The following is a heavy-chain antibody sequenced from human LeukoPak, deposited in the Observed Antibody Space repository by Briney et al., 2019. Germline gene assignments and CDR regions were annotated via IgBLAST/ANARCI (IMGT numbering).Heavy chain of an antibody. D-gene: IGHD5-24*01. CDR3: TRTRGAGYNLAY. J-gene: IGHJ4*02. CDR1: GGSISSSNW. CDR2: IYHSGST. Sequence: PSGTLSLTCAVSGGSISSSNWWSWVRQPPGKGLEWIGEIYHSGSTNYNPSLKSRVTISVDTSKNQFSLKLSSVTAADTAVYYCTRTRGAGYNLAYWGQGTLVTVSS. V-gene: IGHV4-4*02.